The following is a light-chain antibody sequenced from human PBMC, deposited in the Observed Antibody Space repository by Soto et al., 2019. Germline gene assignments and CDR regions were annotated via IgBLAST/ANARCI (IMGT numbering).Light chain of an antibody. J-gene: IGKJ1*01. CDR2: AVS. Sequence: EIVLTQSPDTLSLSPGESATLSCRASQSVRSSYLAWYQQTPGQTPRLLIYAVSTRPTGIPARFSGSGSGTEFTLAISSLQSEDFAVYYCQQYNNWPRTFGQGTKVDIK. CDR1: QSVRSSY. V-gene: IGKV3-15*01. CDR3: QQYNNWPRT.